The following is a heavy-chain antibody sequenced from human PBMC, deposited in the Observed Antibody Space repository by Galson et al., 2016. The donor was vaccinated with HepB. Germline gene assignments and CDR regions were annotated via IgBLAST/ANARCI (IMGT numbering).Heavy chain of an antibody. CDR2: ISSTSSDT. D-gene: IGHD4/OR15-4a*01. CDR3: AREKGGSTMASHWFDP. V-gene: IGHV3-11*06. CDR1: GFSFSDYY. Sequence: SLRLSCAVSGFSFSDYYMSWIRQAPGKGLELISYISSTSSDTKYADSVKGRFTISRDNAKNSLYLQMNSLRPEDTAVYFCAREKGGSTMASHWFDPWGLGTLVTVSS. J-gene: IGHJ5*02.